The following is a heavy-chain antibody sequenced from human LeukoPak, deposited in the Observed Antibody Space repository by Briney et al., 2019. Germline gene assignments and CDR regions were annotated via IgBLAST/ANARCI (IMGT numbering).Heavy chain of an antibody. CDR3: ARSSYQYDSSANY. D-gene: IGHD3-22*01. CDR2: IKQDGSEK. Sequence: GGSLRLSCAGSGFTFSSHWMTWVRQAPGKGLEWVANIKQDGSEKYYVDSVKGRFTISRDNAKNTLYLQMNSLRAEDTAVYYCARSSYQYDSSANYWGQGTLVTVSS. CDR1: GFTFSSHW. J-gene: IGHJ4*02. V-gene: IGHV3-7*04.